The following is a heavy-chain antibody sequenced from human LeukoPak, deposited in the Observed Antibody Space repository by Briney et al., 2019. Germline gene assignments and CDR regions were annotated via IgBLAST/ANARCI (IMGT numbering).Heavy chain of an antibody. V-gene: IGHV3-48*01. CDR3: ARDQPVVVVVAAIAHYYYNYMDV. CDR2: ISSSSSTI. CDR1: GLTFSSYS. J-gene: IGHJ6*03. D-gene: IGHD2-15*01. Sequence: GGSLRLSCAASGLTFSSYSMNWVRQAPGKGLEWVSDISSSSSTIYYADSVKGRFTISRDNAKNSLYLQMNSLRAEDTAVYYCARDQPVVVVVAAIAHYYYNYMDVWGKGTTVTVSS.